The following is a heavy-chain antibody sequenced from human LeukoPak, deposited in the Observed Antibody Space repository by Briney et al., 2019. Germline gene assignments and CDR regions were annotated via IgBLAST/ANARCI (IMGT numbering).Heavy chain of an antibody. CDR2: INPNSGGT. CDR1: GYTFIAYY. J-gene: IGHJ6*03. V-gene: IGHV1-2*02. D-gene: IGHD6-13*01. Sequence: ASVKVSCKASGYTFIAYYMHWVRQAPGQGLEWMGWINPNSGGTNYAQKFQGRVTMTRDTSISTAYMELSRPRSDDTAVYYCARDLSPRGIAAAEDHYYYMDVWGKGTTVTVSS. CDR3: ARDLSPRGIAAAEDHYYYMDV.